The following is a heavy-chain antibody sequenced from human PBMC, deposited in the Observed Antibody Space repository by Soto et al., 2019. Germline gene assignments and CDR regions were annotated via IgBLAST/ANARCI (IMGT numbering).Heavy chain of an antibody. CDR2: INHSGST. V-gene: IGHV4-34*01. CDR3: ARGGAARPGRGGMDV. CDR1: GGSFSGYY. Sequence: PSETLSLTCAVYGGSFSGYYWSWIRQPPGKGLEWIGEINHSGSTNYNPSLQSRVTISVDTSKNQFSLKLSSVTAADTAVYYCARGGAARPGRGGMDVWGQGTTVTVPS. D-gene: IGHD6-6*01. J-gene: IGHJ6*02.